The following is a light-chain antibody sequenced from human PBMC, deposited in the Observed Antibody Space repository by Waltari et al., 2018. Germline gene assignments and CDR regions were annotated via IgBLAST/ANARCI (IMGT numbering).Light chain of an antibody. J-gene: IGKJ2*01. CDR3: LQYKNWPPLYT. Sequence: EIVMTQSPATPSVSPGERTTLSCRASQSISSNLVWYQHKPGQAPMVLIYGASTWATGIPVRFSGSGTGTAFTLTITSLQSEDFAVYYCLQYKNWPPLYTFGQGTRLEI. CDR1: QSISSN. CDR2: GAS. V-gene: IGKV3-15*01.